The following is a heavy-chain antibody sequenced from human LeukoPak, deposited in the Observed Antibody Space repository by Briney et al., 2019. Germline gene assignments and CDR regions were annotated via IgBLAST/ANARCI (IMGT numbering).Heavy chain of an antibody. CDR3: AKVRVYGSGRIDSAFDI. V-gene: IGHV3-30*02. CDR1: GFTFSSYG. Sequence: GGSLRLSCAASGFTFSSYGMHWVRQAPGKGLEWVAFIRYDGSNKYYADSVKGRFTISRDNSKNTLYLQMNSLRAEDTAVYYCAKVRVYGSGRIDSAFDIWGQGTMVTVSS. J-gene: IGHJ3*02. CDR2: IRYDGSNK. D-gene: IGHD3-10*01.